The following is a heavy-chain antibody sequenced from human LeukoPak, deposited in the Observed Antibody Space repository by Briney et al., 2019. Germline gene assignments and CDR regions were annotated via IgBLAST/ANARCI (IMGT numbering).Heavy chain of an antibody. Sequence: SETLSLTCAVYGGSISGYYCSWIRQPPGKGLEWIGEINHSGSTNYSPSLKSRVTISVDTSKNQFSLKLSSVTAADTAVYYCARVYPTYYYGSGSYAFDIWGQGTMVTVSS. CDR2: INHSGST. V-gene: IGHV4-34*01. CDR3: ARVYPTYYYGSGSYAFDI. CDR1: GGSISGYY. J-gene: IGHJ3*02. D-gene: IGHD3-10*01.